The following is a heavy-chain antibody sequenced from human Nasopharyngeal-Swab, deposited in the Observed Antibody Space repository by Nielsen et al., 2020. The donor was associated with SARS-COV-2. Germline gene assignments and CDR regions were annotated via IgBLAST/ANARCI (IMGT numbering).Heavy chain of an antibody. CDR1: GFTFDDYA. Sequence: GGSLRLSCAASGFTFDDYAMHWVRQAPGKGLEWVSGISWNSGSIGYADPVKGRFTISRDNAKNSLYLQMNSLRAEDTALYYCAKDIGSGWKPSYYFDYWGQGTLVTVSS. CDR2: ISWNSGSI. CDR3: AKDIGSGWKPSYYFDY. D-gene: IGHD6-19*01. J-gene: IGHJ4*02. V-gene: IGHV3-9*01.